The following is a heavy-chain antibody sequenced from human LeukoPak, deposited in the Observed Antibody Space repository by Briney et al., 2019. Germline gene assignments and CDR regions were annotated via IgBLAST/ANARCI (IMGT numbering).Heavy chain of an antibody. CDR1: GGSFSGYY. V-gene: IGHV4-34*01. J-gene: IGHJ6*03. D-gene: IGHD3-22*01. CDR2: INHSGST. Sequence: PSETLSLTCAVYGGSFSGYYWSWIRQPPGKGLEWIGEINHSGSTNYNPSLKSRVTMSVDTSKNQFSLKLSSVTAADTAVYYCAREGFRYYYGSSGDHYSYYYMDVWGKGTTVTISS. CDR3: AREGFRYYYGSSGDHYSYYYMDV.